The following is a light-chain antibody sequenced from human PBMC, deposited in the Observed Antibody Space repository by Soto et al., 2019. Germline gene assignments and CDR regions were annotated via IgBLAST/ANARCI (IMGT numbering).Light chain of an antibody. J-gene: IGKJ4*01. Sequence: IVLTQSPATLSSSPGERATLSCTASQHVTTTYIAWYQQKFGQAPRLLIYGASTRATGTPDRFTGGGFGTDFTLTISRVEPEDFAVYYCQQYDSSFTFGGGTKVEMK. CDR3: QQYDSSFT. CDR1: QHVTTTY. V-gene: IGKV3-20*01. CDR2: GAS.